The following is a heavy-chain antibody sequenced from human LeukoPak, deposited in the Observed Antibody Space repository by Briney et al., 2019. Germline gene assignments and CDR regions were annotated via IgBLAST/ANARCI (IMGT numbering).Heavy chain of an antibody. D-gene: IGHD3-22*01. CDR3: ARALDISVAPHFDY. Sequence: GASVKVSCKASGYTFTTYYMHWVRQAPGQGLEWMGIINPSGGSTTYAQKFQGRVTITRDTSTSTVYMEVSSLRAEDTAVYYCARALDISVAPHFDYWGQGTLVTVSS. J-gene: IGHJ4*02. V-gene: IGHV1-46*01. CDR1: GYTFTTYY. CDR2: INPSGGST.